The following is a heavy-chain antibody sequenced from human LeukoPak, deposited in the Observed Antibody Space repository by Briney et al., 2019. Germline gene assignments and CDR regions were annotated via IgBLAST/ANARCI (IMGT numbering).Heavy chain of an antibody. Sequence: ASVKYSCKASGYTFTSYDINWVRQATGQGLEWMGWMNPNSGNTGYAQKFQGRVTMTRNTSISTAYMELSSLRSEDTAVYYCARAGTVEMTPLDYWGQGTLVTVSS. J-gene: IGHJ4*02. V-gene: IGHV1-8*01. CDR2: MNPNSGNT. CDR1: GYTFTSYD. CDR3: ARAGTVEMTPLDY. D-gene: IGHD5-24*01.